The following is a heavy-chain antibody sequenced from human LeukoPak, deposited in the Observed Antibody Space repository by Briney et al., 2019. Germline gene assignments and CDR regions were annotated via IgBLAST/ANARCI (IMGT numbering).Heavy chain of an antibody. V-gene: IGHV3-7*01. J-gene: IGHJ4*02. CDR3: ARELSSFGWGTFDY. CDR1: GFTFSSYW. D-gene: IGHD6-6*01. CDR2: IKQDGSEK. Sequence: GGSLRLSCAASGFTFSSYWMSWVRQAPGKGLEWVANIKQDGSEKYYVDSVKGRFTISRDNAKNSLYLQMNSLRAEDTAVYYCARELSSFGWGTFDYWGQGTLVTVSS.